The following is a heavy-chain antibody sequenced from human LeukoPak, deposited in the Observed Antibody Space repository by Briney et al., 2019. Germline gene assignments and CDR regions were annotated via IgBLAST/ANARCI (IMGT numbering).Heavy chain of an antibody. CDR1: SGSISTSNYY. Sequence: PSETLSLTCTVSSGSISTSNYYWGWVRQPPGKALEWIGNIFYSGSTYYSPSLKSRVTISLDTSRNQFSLKLSSVTAADTAVYYCARSPAYGIMAPWYFAPWGRGTLVTVSS. CDR2: IFYSGST. D-gene: IGHD5-12*01. J-gene: IGHJ2*01. V-gene: IGHV4-39*01. CDR3: ARSPAYGIMAPWYFAP.